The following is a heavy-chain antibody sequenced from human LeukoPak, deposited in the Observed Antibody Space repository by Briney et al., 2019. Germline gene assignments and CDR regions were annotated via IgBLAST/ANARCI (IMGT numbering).Heavy chain of an antibody. CDR2: IASDTTYI. V-gene: IGHV3-21*06. CDR3: ARDYYDSSASATFDY. D-gene: IGHD3-22*01. Sequence: PGGSLRLSREPSGFSLDTYTVNWVRQAPGKGLEWVSSIASDTTYIKYADSVKGRFTVSRGNAKNSVFLEMKSLRADDTAIYFCARDYYDSSASATFDYWGRGTLVTVSS. J-gene: IGHJ4*02. CDR1: GFSLDTYT.